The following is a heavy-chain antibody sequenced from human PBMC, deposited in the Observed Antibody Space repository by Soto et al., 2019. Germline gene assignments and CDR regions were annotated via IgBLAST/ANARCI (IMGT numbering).Heavy chain of an antibody. J-gene: IGHJ4*02. D-gene: IGHD2-15*01. V-gene: IGHV4-4*02. CDR1: GGSISSSNW. Sequence: QVQLQESGPGLVKPSGTLSLTCAVSGGSISSSNWWNWVRQPPGKGLEWIGAIFHSGSTNYNPSLKSRVTISVDKSKNQCSLKLNSVTAADTAVYYCARQLSGGSCYDYWGQGTLVTVSS. CDR2: IFHSGST. CDR3: ARQLSGGSCYDY.